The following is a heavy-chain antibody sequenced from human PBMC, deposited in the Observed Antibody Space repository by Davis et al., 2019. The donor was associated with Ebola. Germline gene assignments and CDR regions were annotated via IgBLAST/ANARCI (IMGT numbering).Heavy chain of an antibody. V-gene: IGHV2-70*04. D-gene: IGHD3-9*01. Sequence: SGPTLVKPTQTLTLTCTFSGFSLSTRGMRVSWIRQPPGKALEWLARIDWDDDKFYSTSLKTRLTISKDTSKNQVVLTMTNMDPVDTATYYCARSLRFFDQDWFDPWGQGTLVTVSS. J-gene: IGHJ5*02. CDR2: IDWDDDK. CDR3: ARSLRFFDQDWFDP. CDR1: GFSLSTRGMR.